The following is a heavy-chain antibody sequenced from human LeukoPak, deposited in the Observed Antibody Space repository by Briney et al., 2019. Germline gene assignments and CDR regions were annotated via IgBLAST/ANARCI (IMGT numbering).Heavy chain of an antibody. CDR3: AKRDSSGSYYFDY. CDR1: GFTFSRYA. J-gene: IGHJ4*02. CDR2: VTGSDGST. Sequence: PGGSLRLSCAASGFTFSRYAMTWVRQAPGKGLEWVSIVTGSDGSTYYADSVKGRFTISRDNSENTLYLLMNSLRAEDTAVYYCAKRDSSGSYYFDYWGQGTLVTVSS. V-gene: IGHV3-23*01. D-gene: IGHD6-19*01.